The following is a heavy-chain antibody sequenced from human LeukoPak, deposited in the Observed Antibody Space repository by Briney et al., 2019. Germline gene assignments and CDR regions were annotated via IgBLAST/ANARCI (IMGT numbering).Heavy chain of an antibody. CDR3: TSGSTIAAAGFP. CDR2: IRSKANSYAT. V-gene: IGHV3-73*01. CDR1: GFTFSGSA. Sequence: GGSLRLSCAASGFTFSGSAMHWVRQASGEGLEWVGRIRSKANSYATAYAASVKGRFTISRDDSKNTAYLQMNSLKTEDTAVYYCTSGSTIAAAGFPWGQGTLVTASS. J-gene: IGHJ5*02. D-gene: IGHD6-13*01.